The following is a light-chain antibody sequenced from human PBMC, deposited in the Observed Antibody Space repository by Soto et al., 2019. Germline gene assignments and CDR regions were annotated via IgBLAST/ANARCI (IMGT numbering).Light chain of an antibody. CDR1: QSISSW. Sequence: DIQMTQSPSTRSASVGGRVTIACRASQSISSWLAWYQQKPGKAPKLLIYDASSLESGVPSRFSGSGSGTEFTLTISSLQPDDFATYYCQQYNSYSPWTFGQGTTGDIK. V-gene: IGKV1-5*01. CDR3: QQYNSYSPWT. J-gene: IGKJ1*01. CDR2: DAS.